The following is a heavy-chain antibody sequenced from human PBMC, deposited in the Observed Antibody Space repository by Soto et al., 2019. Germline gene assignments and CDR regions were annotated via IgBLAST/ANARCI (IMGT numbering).Heavy chain of an antibody. J-gene: IGHJ4*02. CDR2: ISAYNGNT. V-gene: IGHV1-18*01. CDR3: ARDVAMVRGVIIPYDY. CDR1: GYTFTSYG. Sequence: ASVKVSCKASGYTFTSYGISWVRQAPGQGLEWMGWISAYNGNTNYAQKLQGRVTMTTDTSTSTAYMELRSLRSDDTAGYYCARDVAMVRGVIIPYDYWGQGTLVTVSS. D-gene: IGHD3-10*01.